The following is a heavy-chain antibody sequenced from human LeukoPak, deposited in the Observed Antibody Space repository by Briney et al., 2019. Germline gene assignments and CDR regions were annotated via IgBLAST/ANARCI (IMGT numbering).Heavy chain of an antibody. Sequence: SGGSLRLSCAASGFTFSSYWMSWVRQAPGKGLEWVANIKQDGSEKYYVDSLKGRFTISRDNAKNSLYLQMNSLRAEDTAVYYCARSPGNDPPLSDYWGQETLVTVSS. CDR2: IKQDGSEK. J-gene: IGHJ4*02. V-gene: IGHV3-7*01. CDR1: GFTFSSYW. CDR3: ARSPGNDPPLSDY. D-gene: IGHD1-14*01.